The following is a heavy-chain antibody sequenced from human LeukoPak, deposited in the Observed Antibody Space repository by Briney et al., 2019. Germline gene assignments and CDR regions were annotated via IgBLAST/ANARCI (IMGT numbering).Heavy chain of an antibody. J-gene: IGHJ3*02. D-gene: IGHD6-13*01. V-gene: IGHV1-8*01. CDR1: GYTFTSYD. Sequence: ASVKVSCKASGYTFTSYDINWVRQATGQGLEWMGWTNPNSGYTGFAQKFQGRVTMTRYTAIDTAYMEMSGLTSEDTAVYYCSRGNRLYTSSWSSLAFDIWGQGTMVAVSS. CDR3: SRGNRLYTSSWSSLAFDI. CDR2: TNPNSGYT.